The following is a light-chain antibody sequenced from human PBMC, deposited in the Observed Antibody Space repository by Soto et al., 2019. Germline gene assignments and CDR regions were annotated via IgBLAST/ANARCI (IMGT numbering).Light chain of an antibody. CDR3: QQYGSSPWT. V-gene: IGKV3-20*01. J-gene: IGKJ1*01. CDR1: QSVTINS. Sequence: ELVLTQSPGTLSLSPGERATLSCRASQSVTINSLAWLQQKPGQAPRLLIYRASTKATGIPDRFSGSGSGTDFTLTISRLEPEDSAVYYCQQYGSSPWTFCQGTKVEI. CDR2: RAS.